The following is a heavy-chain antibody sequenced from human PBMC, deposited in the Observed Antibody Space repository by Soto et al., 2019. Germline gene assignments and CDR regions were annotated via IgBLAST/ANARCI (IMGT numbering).Heavy chain of an antibody. D-gene: IGHD5-18*01. V-gene: IGHV1-18*01. CDR3: ASDVDTAKVTGY. Sequence: ASVKVSCKASGYTFTSYGISWVRQAPGQGLEWMGWISAYNGNTNYAQKLQGRVTMTTDTSTSTAYMELRSLRSEDTAVYYCASDVDTAKVTGYWGQGTLVTVSS. J-gene: IGHJ4*02. CDR1: GYTFTSYG. CDR2: ISAYNGNT.